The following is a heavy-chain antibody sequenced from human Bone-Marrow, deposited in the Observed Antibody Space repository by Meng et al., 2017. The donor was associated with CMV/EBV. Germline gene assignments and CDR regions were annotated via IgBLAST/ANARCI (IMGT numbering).Heavy chain of an antibody. V-gene: IGHV4-34*01. J-gene: IGHJ5*02. Sequence: SETLSLTCAVYGGSFSDYYWSWIRQSPGKGLEWIGQIDHGGSSKYNPSLKSRVTISVDTSKNQFSLRLNSVTSADTAVYYCARSRYTSSPWFDRCGQATLVTVSS. D-gene: IGHD6-6*01. CDR1: GGSFSDYY. CDR2: IDHGGSS. CDR3: ARSRYTSSPWFDR.